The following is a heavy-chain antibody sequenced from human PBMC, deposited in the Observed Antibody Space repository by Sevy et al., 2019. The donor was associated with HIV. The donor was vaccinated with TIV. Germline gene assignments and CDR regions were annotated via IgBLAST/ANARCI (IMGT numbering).Heavy chain of an antibody. CDR3: ARDMRILWFGEFNYYGMDV. D-gene: IGHD3-10*01. Sequence: GGSLRLSCAASGFTFSSYAMHWVRQAPGKGLEWVAVISYDGSNKYYADSVKGRFTISRDNSKNTLYLQMNSLRAEDTAVYYCARDMRILWFGEFNYYGMDVWGQGTTVTVSS. V-gene: IGHV3-30*04. CDR2: ISYDGSNK. J-gene: IGHJ6*02. CDR1: GFTFSSYA.